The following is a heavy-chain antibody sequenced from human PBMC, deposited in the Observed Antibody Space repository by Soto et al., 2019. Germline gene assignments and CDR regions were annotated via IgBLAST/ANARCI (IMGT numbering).Heavy chain of an antibody. CDR1: GHTLSELF. V-gene: IGHV1-24*01. Sequence: QVQLVQSGTEVKKPGASVKVSCKVSGHTLSELFVHWVRQAPGKGLEWLGGFDPEEGNTVYAHNFQGRVTMTDDSSTDTAYLELSSLRSADTAVYYCAAGFPQWELLQYWGQGNRLTVSS. J-gene: IGHJ4*02. CDR2: FDPEEGNT. CDR3: AAGFPQWELLQY. D-gene: IGHD1-26*01.